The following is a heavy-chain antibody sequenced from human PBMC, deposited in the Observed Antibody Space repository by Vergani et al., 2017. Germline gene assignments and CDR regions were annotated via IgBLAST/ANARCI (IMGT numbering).Heavy chain of an antibody. CDR1: GGSISSGAEY. Sequence: QVQLQESGPGLVKPSQTLSLTCPVSGGSISSGAEYWSWIRQHPGKGLEWIGFIYYGWSTYYNTSLRSRVNILGETSKNQVSLKLSSVTAADTAVYYCARESLLPHGMDVWGQGTTVTVSS. CDR3: ARESLLPHGMDV. CDR2: IYYGWST. V-gene: IGHV4-31*03. J-gene: IGHJ6*02.